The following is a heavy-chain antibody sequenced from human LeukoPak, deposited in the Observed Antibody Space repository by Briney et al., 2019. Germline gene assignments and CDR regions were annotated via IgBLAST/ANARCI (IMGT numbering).Heavy chain of an antibody. CDR2: IYSGGST. J-gene: IGHJ6*04. CDR1: GFTVSSNY. CDR3: ARDASVCSSTSCYGDV. D-gene: IGHD2-2*01. V-gene: IGHV3-53*01. Sequence: PGGSLRLSCAASGFTVSSNYMSWVRQAPGKGLEWVSVIYSGGSTYYADSVKGRFTISRDNSKNTLYLQMNSLRAEDTAVYCCARDASVCSSTSCYGDVRGKGTTVTVSS.